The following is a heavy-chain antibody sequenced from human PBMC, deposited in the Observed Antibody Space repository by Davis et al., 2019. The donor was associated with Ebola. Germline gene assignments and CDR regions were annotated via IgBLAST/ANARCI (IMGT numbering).Heavy chain of an antibody. CDR3: AKSHCSGGSCPYYFDF. D-gene: IGHD2-15*01. J-gene: IGHJ4*02. Sequence: GSLTLSCETSGVTISNYYMHWVRQGTGNGLEWVSAIGTAGDTYYPGSVKGRFTISRENAKNSLYLQMNSLRAGDTAVYYCAKSHCSGGSCPYYFDFWGQGTQVTVSS. CDR1: GVTISNYY. V-gene: IGHV3-13*01. CDR2: IGTAGDT.